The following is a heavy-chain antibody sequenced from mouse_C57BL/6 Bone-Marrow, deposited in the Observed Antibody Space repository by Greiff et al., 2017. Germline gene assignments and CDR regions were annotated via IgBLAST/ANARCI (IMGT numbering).Heavy chain of an antibody. CDR3: ASLFGWYFDV. Sequence: QVQLQQSGAELARPGASVKLSCKASGYTFTSYGISWVKQRTGQGLEWIGEIYPRSGNTYYNEKFKGKATLTADKSSSTAYMELRSLTSEDPAVYFCASLFGWYFDVWGTGTTVTVSS. D-gene: IGHD1-1*01. CDR2: IYPRSGNT. CDR1: GYTFTSYG. J-gene: IGHJ1*03. V-gene: IGHV1-81*01.